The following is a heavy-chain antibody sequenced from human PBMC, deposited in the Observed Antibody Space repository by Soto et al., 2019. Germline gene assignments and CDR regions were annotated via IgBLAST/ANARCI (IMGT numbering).Heavy chain of an antibody. CDR1: GFTFSSYG. J-gene: IGHJ4*02. D-gene: IGHD6-19*01. V-gene: IGHV3-33*01. CDR3: ASGGEQWLVLSLGY. Sequence: QVQLVESGGGVVQPGRSLRLSCAASGFTFSSYGMHWVRQAPGKGLEWVAVIWYDGSNKYYADSVKGRFTISRDNSKNTLYLQMNSLRAEDTAVYYCASGGEQWLVLSLGYWCQGTLVTVSS. CDR2: IWYDGSNK.